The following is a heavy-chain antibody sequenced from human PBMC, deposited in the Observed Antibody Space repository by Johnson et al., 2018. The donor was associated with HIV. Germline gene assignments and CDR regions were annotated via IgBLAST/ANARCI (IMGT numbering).Heavy chain of an antibody. CDR1: GFTFSSYD. Sequence: QVQLVESGGGVVQPGRSLRVSCGASGFTFSSYDMHWVRQSPGKGLEWVAVISYGGTNTYYVDSVKGRFTISRDNAKNTLYLQMNRLRAEDTAVYYCAKGLKLGSGDDAFDIWGQGTMVTVSS. CDR3: AKGLKLGSGDDAFDI. CDR2: ISYGGTNT. D-gene: IGHD7-27*01. V-gene: IGHV3-30*18. J-gene: IGHJ3*02.